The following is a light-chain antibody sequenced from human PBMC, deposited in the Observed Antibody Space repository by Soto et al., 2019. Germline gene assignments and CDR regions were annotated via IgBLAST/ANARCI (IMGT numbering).Light chain of an antibody. J-gene: IGKJ4*01. CDR3: QQYGSSPLT. CDR1: KSVSSSY. Sequence: EIVLTQSPGTLSLSPGERATLSCRASKSVSSSYLAWYQQKPGQAPRLLIYGASSMATGIPDRFSGSGSGTDFTLTISRLEPEDFAVYYCQQYGSSPLTFGGGTKVEIK. CDR2: GAS. V-gene: IGKV3-20*01.